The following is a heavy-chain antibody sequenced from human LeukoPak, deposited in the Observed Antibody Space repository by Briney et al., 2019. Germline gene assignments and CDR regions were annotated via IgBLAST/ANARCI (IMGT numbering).Heavy chain of an antibody. CDR3: AKGAVYQLLKDVDTAMVEADHSPLDY. CDR2: IKQDGSEK. J-gene: IGHJ4*02. V-gene: IGHV3-7*01. D-gene: IGHD5-18*01. CDR1: GFTFSSYW. Sequence: GGSLRLSCAASGFTFSSYWMSWVRQAPGKGLEWVANIKQDGSEKYYVDSVKGRFTISRDNSKNTLYLQVNSLRAEDTAVYYCAKGAVYQLLKDVDTAMVEADHSPLDYWGQGTLVTVSS.